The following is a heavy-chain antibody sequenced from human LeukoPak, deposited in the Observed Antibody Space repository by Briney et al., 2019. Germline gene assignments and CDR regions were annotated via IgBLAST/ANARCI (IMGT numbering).Heavy chain of an antibody. CDR1: GGSISSSSYY. Sequence: PSETLSLTXTVSGGSISSSSYYWGWIRQPPGKGLEWIGSIYYSGSTYYNPSLKSRVTISVDTSKNQFSLKLSSVTAADTAVYYCARHEYRVTLNWFDPWGQGTLVTVSS. D-gene: IGHD4-11*01. CDR2: IYYSGST. V-gene: IGHV4-39*01. J-gene: IGHJ5*02. CDR3: ARHEYRVTLNWFDP.